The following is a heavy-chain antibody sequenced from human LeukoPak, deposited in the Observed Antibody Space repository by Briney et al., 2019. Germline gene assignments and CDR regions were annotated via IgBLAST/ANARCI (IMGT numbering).Heavy chain of an antibody. V-gene: IGHV1-24*01. CDR2: FDPEDGET. Sequence: ASVTVSCKVSGYTPTELSMHWVRQAPGKGLEWMGGFDPEDGETIYAQKFQGRVTMTEDTSTDTAYMELSSLRSEDTAVYYCATGPYYYDAVPYFDYWGQGTLVTVSS. J-gene: IGHJ4*02. CDR1: GYTPTELS. D-gene: IGHD3-22*01. CDR3: ATGPYYYDAVPYFDY.